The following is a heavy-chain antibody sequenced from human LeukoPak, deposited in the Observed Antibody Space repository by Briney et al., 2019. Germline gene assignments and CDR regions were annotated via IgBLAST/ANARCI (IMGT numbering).Heavy chain of an antibody. CDR2: IIGSGSTT. CDR3: AKGTVRYCSGGSCYPFDF. Sequence: SGGSLRLSCAASGFTFSSYAMSWVRQAPGKGLEWVSGIIGSGSTTSYADSVKGRFTSSRDNSKNTLYVEMNSLRAEDTAVYYCAKGTVRYCSGGSCYPFDFWGQGTLVTVSS. D-gene: IGHD2-15*01. CDR1: GFTFSSYA. V-gene: IGHV3-23*01. J-gene: IGHJ4*02.